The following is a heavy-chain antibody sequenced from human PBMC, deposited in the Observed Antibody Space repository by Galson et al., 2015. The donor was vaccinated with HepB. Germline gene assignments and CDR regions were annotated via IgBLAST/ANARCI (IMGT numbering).Heavy chain of an antibody. Sequence: SLRLSCAASGFTFSSYAMSWVRQAPGKGLEWVSAISGSGGSTYYADSVEGRFTISRDNSKNTLYLQMNSPRAEDTAVYYCAKEGEWLGVESYFDYWGQGTLVTASS. CDR3: AKEGEWLGVESYFDY. D-gene: IGHD6-19*01. CDR2: ISGSGGST. J-gene: IGHJ4*02. CDR1: GFTFSSYA. V-gene: IGHV3-23*01.